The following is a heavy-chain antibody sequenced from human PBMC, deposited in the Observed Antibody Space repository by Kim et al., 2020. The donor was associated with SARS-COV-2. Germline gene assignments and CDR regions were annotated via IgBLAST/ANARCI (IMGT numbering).Heavy chain of an antibody. J-gene: IGHJ4*02. D-gene: IGHD4-17*01. CDR3: ARGAGWGLRWRFDY. Sequence: NPSLKRRVTISVDTSKNQFSLKLSSVTAADTAVYYCARGAGWGLRWRFDYWGQGTLVTVSS. V-gene: IGHV4-34*01.